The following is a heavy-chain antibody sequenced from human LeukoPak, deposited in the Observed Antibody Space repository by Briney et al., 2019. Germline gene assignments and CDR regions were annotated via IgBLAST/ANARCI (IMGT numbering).Heavy chain of an antibody. CDR1: GGSISRTSYY. CDR3: VRLVGVPPAVDN. J-gene: IGHJ4*02. Sequence: SETLSLTCTVSGGSISRTSYYWDWIRQPPGKGLEWIGNVFDSGSTHYNPSLKSRVTISVDTSKNQFSLRLTSVTAADTAVYYCVRLVGVPPAVDNWGQGTLVTVSS. D-gene: IGHD2-2*01. V-gene: IGHV4-39*01. CDR2: VFDSGST.